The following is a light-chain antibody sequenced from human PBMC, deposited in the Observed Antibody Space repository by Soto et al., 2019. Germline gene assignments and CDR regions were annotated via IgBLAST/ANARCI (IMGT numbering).Light chain of an antibody. V-gene: IGKV3-11*01. CDR1: QDVSVS. J-gene: IGKJ2*01. CDR2: DAS. Sequence: IVLTQSPDTLSLSPGAGATLACRASQDVSVSLAWYQQRPGQAPRPLIHDASNRAAGIPARFSAYGSGTDFTLIIGSLEPEDSALYYCQQRGSWPYTFGQGTKVDIK. CDR3: QQRGSWPYT.